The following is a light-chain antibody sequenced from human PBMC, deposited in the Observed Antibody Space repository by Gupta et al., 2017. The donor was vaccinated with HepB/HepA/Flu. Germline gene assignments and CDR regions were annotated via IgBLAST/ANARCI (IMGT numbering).Light chain of an antibody. Sequence: DIVMTQAPLSLPVTPGEPASISCRSSQSLLHRNGNNFLDWYLQKPGQPPQLLIYLGSNRASGVPDRFSGSGSGTDFTLNIRRVEAEDVGIYYCRQALQIPWTFGQGTKVEIK. CDR2: LGS. CDR3: RQALQIPWT. V-gene: IGKV2-28*01. J-gene: IGKJ1*01. CDR1: QSLLHRNGNNF.